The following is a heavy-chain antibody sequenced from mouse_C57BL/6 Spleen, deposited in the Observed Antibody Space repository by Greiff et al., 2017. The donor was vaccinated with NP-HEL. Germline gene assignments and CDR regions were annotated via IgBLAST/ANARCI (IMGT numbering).Heavy chain of an antibody. CDR3: ARGDSSGYGAMDY. D-gene: IGHD3-2*02. V-gene: IGHV1-19*01. CDR1: GYTFTDYY. J-gene: IGHJ4*01. Sequence: DVQLQESGPVLVKPGASVKMSCKASGYTFTDYYMNWVKQSHGKSLEWIGVINPYNGGTSYNQKFKGKATLTVDKSTSTAYMELNSLTSEDSAVYYCARGDSSGYGAMDYWGQGTSVTVSS. CDR2: INPYNGGT.